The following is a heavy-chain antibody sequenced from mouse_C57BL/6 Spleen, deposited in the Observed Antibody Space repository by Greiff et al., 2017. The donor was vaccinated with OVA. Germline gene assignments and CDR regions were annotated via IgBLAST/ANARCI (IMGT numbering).Heavy chain of an antibody. CDR1: GYTFTSYW. D-gene: IGHD1-1*01. J-gene: IGHJ4*01. Sequence: QVHVKQSGAELVKPGASVKMSCKASGYTFTSYWITWVKQRPGQGLEWIGDIYPGSGSTNYNEKFKSKATLTVDTSSSTAYMQLSSLTSEDSAVYYCARGANPYAMDYWGQGTSVTVSS. V-gene: IGHV1-55*01. CDR2: IYPGSGST. CDR3: ARGANPYAMDY.